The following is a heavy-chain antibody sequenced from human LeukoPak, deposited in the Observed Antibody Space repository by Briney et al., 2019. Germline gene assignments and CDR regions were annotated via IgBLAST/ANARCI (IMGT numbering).Heavy chain of an antibody. Sequence: GGSLRLSCAASGFTFSSYGMHWVRQAPGKGLEWVADIWYDGSHKYYADSVKGRFTISRDNSKNTLHLQMNSLRAEDTAVYYFARDLLLWFGELSGDSDYWGQGTLVTVSS. CDR1: GFTFSSYG. CDR2: IWYDGSHK. CDR3: ARDLLLWFGELSGDSDY. V-gene: IGHV3-33*01. J-gene: IGHJ4*02. D-gene: IGHD3-10*01.